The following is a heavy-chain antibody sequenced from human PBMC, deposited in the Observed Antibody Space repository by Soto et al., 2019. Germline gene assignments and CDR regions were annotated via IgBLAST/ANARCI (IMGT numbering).Heavy chain of an antibody. J-gene: IGHJ6*02. D-gene: IGHD5-12*01. CDR3: ARAQPKRWLQSYLRYYYYCMDV. V-gene: IGHV1-46*01. CDR1: GYTFTSYY. CDR2: INPSGGST. Sequence: ASVKVSCKASGYTFTSYYMHWVRQAPGQGLEWMGIINPSGGSTSYAQKFQGRVTMTRDTSTSTVYMELSSLRSEDTAGYYCARAQPKRWLQSYLRYYYYCMDVWGQGTTVTVSS.